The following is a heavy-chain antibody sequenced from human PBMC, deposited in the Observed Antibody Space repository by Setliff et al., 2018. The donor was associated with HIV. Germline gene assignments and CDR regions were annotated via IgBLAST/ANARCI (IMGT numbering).Heavy chain of an antibody. CDR3: AKADRGYGRNWFDP. J-gene: IGHJ5*02. Sequence: GGSLRLSCAASGFTFSSYSMNWVRQAPGKGLEWVSSISSSSSYIYYADSVKGRFTISRDNAKNSLYLQMNSLRAEDTAVYYCAKADRGYGRNWFDPWGQGTLVTVSS. D-gene: IGHD4-17*01. CDR1: GFTFSSYS. CDR2: ISSSSSYI. V-gene: IGHV3-21*04.